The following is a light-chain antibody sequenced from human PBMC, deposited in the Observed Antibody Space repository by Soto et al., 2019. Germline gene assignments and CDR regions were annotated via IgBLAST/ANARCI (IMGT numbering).Light chain of an antibody. Sequence: EVVMRQSPAPLSVSPGEGATLSCRASQSVSSNLAWYQQKPGQAPRLLIYGASTKATGIPARFSGSGSGTEFTLTISSLQSEDFAVYDCQQYNDWPRTFGQGTKVDIK. J-gene: IGKJ1*01. CDR3: QQYNDWPRT. CDR2: GAS. CDR1: QSVSSN. V-gene: IGKV3-15*01.